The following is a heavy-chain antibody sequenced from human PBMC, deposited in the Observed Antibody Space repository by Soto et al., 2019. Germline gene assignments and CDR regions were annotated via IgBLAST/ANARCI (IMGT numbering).Heavy chain of an antibody. V-gene: IGHV3-15*01. J-gene: IGHJ4*02. CDR3: TTPPSPNYDYIWGTQGIVDY. CDR1: GFTFSNAW. Sequence: GGSLRLSCAASGFTFSNAWMSWVRQAPGKGLEWVGRIKSKTDGGTTDYAAPVKGRFTISRDDSKNTLYLQMNSLKTEDTAVYYCTTPPSPNYDYIWGTQGIVDYWGQGTLVTVSS. D-gene: IGHD3-16*01. CDR2: IKSKTDGGTT.